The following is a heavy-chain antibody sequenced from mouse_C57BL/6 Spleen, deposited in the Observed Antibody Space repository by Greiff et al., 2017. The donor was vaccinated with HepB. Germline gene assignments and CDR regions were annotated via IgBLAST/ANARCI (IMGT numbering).Heavy chain of an antibody. CDR1: GYTFTSYW. CDR2: IHPNSGST. J-gene: IGHJ4*01. Sequence: QVQLQQPGAELVKPGASVKLSCKASGYTFTSYWMHWVKQRPGQGLEWIGMIHPNSGSTNYNEKFKSKATLTVDKSSSTAYMQLSSLTSEDSAVYDCARSYGSSPYAMDYWGQGTSVTVSS. D-gene: IGHD1-1*01. CDR3: ARSYGSSPYAMDY. V-gene: IGHV1-64*01.